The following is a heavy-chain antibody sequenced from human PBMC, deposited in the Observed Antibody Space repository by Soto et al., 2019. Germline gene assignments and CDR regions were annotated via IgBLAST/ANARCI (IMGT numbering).Heavy chain of an antibody. CDR3: ARDTEAASMNFYYYYMDV. CDR2: ISAYNGNT. V-gene: IGHV1-18*04. CDR1: GYTFTGYY. Sequence: ASVKVSCKASGYTFTGYYMHWVRQAPGQGLEWMGWISAYNGNTNYAQKLQGRVTMTTDASTSTAYMELRSLRSDDTAVYYCARDTEAASMNFYYYYMDVWGKGTTVTVSS. J-gene: IGHJ6*03.